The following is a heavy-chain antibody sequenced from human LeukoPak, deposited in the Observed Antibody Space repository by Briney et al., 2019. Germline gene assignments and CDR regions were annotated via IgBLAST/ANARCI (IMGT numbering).Heavy chain of an antibody. CDR1: GFTVSSNY. J-gene: IGHJ3*02. CDR2: IYSGGSR. CDR3: ARGEESHYGSGHDAFDI. Sequence: GGSLRLSCAASGFTVSSNYMSWVRQAPGKGLEWVSVIYSGGSRYYSDAVKGGFTISRDNSKNTLHLQMNRLRAEDTAVYYCARGEESHYGSGHDAFDIWGQGTMVTVSS. V-gene: IGHV3-53*01. D-gene: IGHD3-10*01.